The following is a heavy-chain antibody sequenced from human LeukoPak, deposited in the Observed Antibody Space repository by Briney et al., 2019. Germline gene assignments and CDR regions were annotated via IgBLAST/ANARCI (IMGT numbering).Heavy chain of an antibody. J-gene: IGHJ6*03. CDR2: IKQDGSEK. D-gene: IGHD6-19*01. Sequence: GGSLRLSCAASGFTFSSYWMSWVRQAPGKGLEWVANIKQDGSEKYYVDSVKDRFTISRDNAKNSLYLQMNSLRAEDTAVYYCARTYSSGWYYYYMDVWGKGTTVTVSS. V-gene: IGHV3-7*01. CDR1: GFTFSSYW. CDR3: ARTYSSGWYYYYMDV.